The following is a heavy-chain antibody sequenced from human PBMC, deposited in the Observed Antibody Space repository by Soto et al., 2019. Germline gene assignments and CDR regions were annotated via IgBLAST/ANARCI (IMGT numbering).Heavy chain of an antibody. Sequence: GGSLRLSCAASGFTFSSYGMHWVRQAPGKGLEWVAVIWYDGSNKYYADSVKGRFTISRDNSKNTLSLQMNSLRAEDTAIYYCARWGCSGSNCNLNQRSFDLWGQGTLVTVSS. CDR3: ARWGCSGSNCNLNQRSFDL. V-gene: IGHV3-33*01. J-gene: IGHJ4*02. CDR2: IWYDGSNK. D-gene: IGHD2-15*01. CDR1: GFTFSSYG.